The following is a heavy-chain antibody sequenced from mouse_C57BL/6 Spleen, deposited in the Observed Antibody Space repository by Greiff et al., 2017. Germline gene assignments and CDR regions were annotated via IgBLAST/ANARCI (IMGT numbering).Heavy chain of an antibody. V-gene: IGHV1-80*01. Sequence: QVQLQQSGAELVKPGASVKISCKASGYAFSSYWMNWVKQRPGKGLEWIGQIYPGDGDTNYNGKFKGKATLTADKSSSTAYMQLSSLTAADSAVYVCARSETYGSSYYFDVWGTVTTVTVSS. CDR2: IYPGDGDT. CDR3: ARSETYGSSYYFDV. CDR1: GYAFSSYW. J-gene: IGHJ1*03. D-gene: IGHD1-1*01.